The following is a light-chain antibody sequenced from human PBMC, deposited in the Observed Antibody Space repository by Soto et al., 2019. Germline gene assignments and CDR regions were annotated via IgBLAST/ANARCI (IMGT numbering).Light chain of an antibody. Sequence: DIVLTQSPATLSSSPGERVTLSCRASQSVDNFLAWYQQKAGQPPRLLIYDASNRASGIPARFSGSGSGTEFTLTISSLEPEDLATYYCQQYGRSPTFGQGTKVDIK. CDR1: QSVDNF. CDR3: QQYGRSPT. V-gene: IGKV3-11*01. CDR2: DAS. J-gene: IGKJ1*01.